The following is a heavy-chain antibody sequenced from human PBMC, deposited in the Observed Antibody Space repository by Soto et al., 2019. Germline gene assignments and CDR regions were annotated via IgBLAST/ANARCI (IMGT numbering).Heavy chain of an antibody. J-gene: IGHJ5*02. Sequence: EVQLVESGGGLVQPGGSLRLSCAASGFTFSSYWMSWVRQAPGKGLEWVAKIKQDGTEKYYVDSVKGRFTISRDNAKNSLYLQMNSLRAEDTAVYYCARVNEMYSSGWYEWFDPWGQGTLVTVSS. CDR1: GFTFSSYW. D-gene: IGHD6-19*01. CDR3: ARVNEMYSSGWYEWFDP. V-gene: IGHV3-7*01. CDR2: IKQDGTEK.